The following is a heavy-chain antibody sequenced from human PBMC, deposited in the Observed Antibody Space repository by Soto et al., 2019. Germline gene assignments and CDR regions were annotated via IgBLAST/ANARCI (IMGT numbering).Heavy chain of an antibody. CDR1: GFTFSSYS. CDR3: ARDYCSSTSCYGESDAFDI. J-gene: IGHJ3*02. V-gene: IGHV3-21*01. Sequence: GGSLRLSCAASGFTFSSYSMNWVRQAPGKGLEWVSSISSSSYIYYADSVKGRFTISRDNAKNSLYLQMNSLRAEDTAVYYCARDYCSSTSCYGESDAFDIWGQGTMVTVSS. CDR2: ISSSSYI. D-gene: IGHD2-2*01.